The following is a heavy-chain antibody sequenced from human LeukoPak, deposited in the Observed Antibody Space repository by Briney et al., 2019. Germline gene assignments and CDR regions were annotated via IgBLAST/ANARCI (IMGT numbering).Heavy chain of an antibody. D-gene: IGHD3-22*01. V-gene: IGHV4-61*02. CDR3: ARASYLNYYYDSSGYYYYFDY. J-gene: IGHJ4*02. CDR1: GGSISSGSYY. Sequence: SQTLSLTCTVSGGSISSGSYYWSWIRQPAGKGLEWIGRIYTSGSTNYNPSLKSRVTISVDTSKNQFSLKLSSVTAADTAVYYCARASYLNYYYDSSGYYYYFDYWGQGTLVTVSS. CDR2: IYTSGST.